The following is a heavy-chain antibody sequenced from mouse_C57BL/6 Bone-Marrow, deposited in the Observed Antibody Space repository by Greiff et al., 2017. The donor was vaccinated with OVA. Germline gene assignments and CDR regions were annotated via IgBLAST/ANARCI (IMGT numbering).Heavy chain of an antibody. CDR3: ARKTAPAWFAY. CDR1: GFTFSSYT. D-gene: IGHD3-2*01. J-gene: IGHJ3*01. CDR2: ISGGGGNT. V-gene: IGHV5-9*01. Sequence: VQLKESGGGLVKPGGSLKLSCAASGFTFSSYTMSWVRQTPGKRLEWVATISGGGGNTYYPDSVKGRFTISRDNAKNTLYLQMSSLRSEDTALYYCARKTAPAWFAYWGQGTLVTVSA.